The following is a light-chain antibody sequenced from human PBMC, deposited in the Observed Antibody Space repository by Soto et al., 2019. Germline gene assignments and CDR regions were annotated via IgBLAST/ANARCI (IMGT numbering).Light chain of an antibody. CDR3: QSVDGKYVV. Sequence: NFMLTQPHSVWESPGQTVTISCTRSSGSIASDYVQWYQQRPGSAPINVIFEDSQRPSGVPDRFSGSIDSSSNSASLTISRLTTEDAADYYCQSVDGKYVVFGGGTKVTVL. J-gene: IGLJ2*01. CDR1: SGSIASDY. CDR2: EDS. V-gene: IGLV6-57*04.